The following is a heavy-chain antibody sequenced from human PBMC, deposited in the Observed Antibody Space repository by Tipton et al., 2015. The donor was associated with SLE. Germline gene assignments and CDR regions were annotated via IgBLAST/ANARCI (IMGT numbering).Heavy chain of an antibody. J-gene: IGHJ6*03. CDR2: IYDIGNT. Sequence: LRLSCTVSGGPISTKNYYWSWIRQPAGKGLEWIGRIYDIGNTNFNPSLKSRVTISIDTSKNQVSLKLNSVTAADTAVYYCARDLAIFGVVPFNYMDIWGKGTTVTVSS. CDR1: GGPISTKNYY. D-gene: IGHD3-3*01. CDR3: ARDLAIFGVVPFNYMDI. V-gene: IGHV4-61*02.